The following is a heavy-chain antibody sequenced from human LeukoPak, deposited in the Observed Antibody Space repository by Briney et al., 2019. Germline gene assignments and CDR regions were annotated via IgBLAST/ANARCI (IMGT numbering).Heavy chain of an antibody. Sequence: PGGSLRLSCAASGFTFSSYEMNWVRQAPGEGLEWVPYISSSGSTIYYADSVKGRFTISRDNAKKSLYLQMNSLRAEDTAVYYCAGQCTGTNCYHYWGQGTLVTVSS. J-gene: IGHJ4*02. V-gene: IGHV3-48*03. CDR3: AGQCTGTNCYHY. D-gene: IGHD2-2*01. CDR2: ISSSGSTI. CDR1: GFTFSSYE.